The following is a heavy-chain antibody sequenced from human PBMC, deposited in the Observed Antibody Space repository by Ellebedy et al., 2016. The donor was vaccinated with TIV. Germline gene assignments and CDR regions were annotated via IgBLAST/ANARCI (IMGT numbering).Heavy chain of an antibody. Sequence: GSLRLSXAASGFTFSSYSMNWVRQPPGKGLEWIGEINHSGSTNYNPSLKSRVTISVDTSKNQFSLKLSSVTAADTAVYYCARGLSQGVGRRYGSGSYAGHWFDPWGQGTLVTVSS. CDR2: INHSGST. V-gene: IGHV4-34*01. J-gene: IGHJ5*02. CDR3: ARGLSQGVGRRYGSGSYAGHWFDP. D-gene: IGHD3-10*01. CDR1: GFTFSSYS.